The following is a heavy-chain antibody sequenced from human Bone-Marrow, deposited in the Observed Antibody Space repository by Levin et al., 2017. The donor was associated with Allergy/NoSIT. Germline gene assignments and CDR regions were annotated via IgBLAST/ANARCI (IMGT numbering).Heavy chain of an antibody. J-gene: IGHJ4*02. Sequence: GGSLRLSCAASGFTFSSYAMSWVRQAPGKGLEWVSAISGSGGSTYYADSVKGRFTISRDNSKNTLYLQMNSLRAEDTAVYYCAKLISPGDYSLRYFDYWGQGTLVTVSS. CDR1: GFTFSSYA. CDR2: ISGSGGST. CDR3: AKLISPGDYSLRYFDY. V-gene: IGHV3-23*01. D-gene: IGHD4-17*01.